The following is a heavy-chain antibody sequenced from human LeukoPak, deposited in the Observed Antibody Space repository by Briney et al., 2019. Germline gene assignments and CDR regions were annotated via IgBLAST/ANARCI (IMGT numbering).Heavy chain of an antibody. Sequence: GGSLRLSCVASTFTLNNYAMSWVRQAPGKGLEWVSGISGSAGSTYYAGSVRGRFTISRDKSKNTLFLQMTSLRAEDTAIYYCASTGMRSSAFDVWGQGTGVTVSS. CDR2: ISGSAGST. D-gene: IGHD1-1*01. CDR3: ASTGMRSSAFDV. CDR1: TFTLNNYA. J-gene: IGHJ3*01. V-gene: IGHV3-23*01.